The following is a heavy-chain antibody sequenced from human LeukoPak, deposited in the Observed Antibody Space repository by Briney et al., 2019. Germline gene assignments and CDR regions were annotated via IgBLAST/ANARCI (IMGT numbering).Heavy chain of an antibody. CDR2: ITSSISTYT. CDR1: RFTFSDYY. CDR3: ARVTGDLYFDY. J-gene: IGHJ4*02. V-gene: IGHV3-11*05. D-gene: IGHD2-21*01. Sequence: PGGSLRLSCAASRFTFSDYYTGWIRQVHGGGLEWVSYITSSISTYTNYADYAKGLFTISRDNAENSLYLQMNSLRAEDTAVYYCARVTGDLYFDYWGQGTPVTVSS.